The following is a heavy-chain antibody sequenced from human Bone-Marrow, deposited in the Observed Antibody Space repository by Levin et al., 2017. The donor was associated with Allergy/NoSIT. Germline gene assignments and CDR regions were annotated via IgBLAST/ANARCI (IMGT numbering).Heavy chain of an antibody. J-gene: IGHJ4*02. D-gene: IGHD2-2*02. V-gene: IGHV3-48*01. Sequence: GESLKISCAASGFTFSSYSMNWVRQAPGKGLEWVSYISSSSSTIYYADSVKGRFTISRDNAKNSLYLQMNSLRAEDTAVYYCARDHPLYCSSTSCYTRDYWGQGTLVTVSS. CDR2: ISSSSSTI. CDR1: GFTFSSYS. CDR3: ARDHPLYCSSTSCYTRDY.